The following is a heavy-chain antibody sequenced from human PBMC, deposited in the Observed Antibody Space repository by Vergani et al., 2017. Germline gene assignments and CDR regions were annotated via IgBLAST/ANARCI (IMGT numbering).Heavy chain of an antibody. Sequence: QVQLVQSGAEVKKPGASVKVSCKASGYTFTSYAMHWVRQAPGQRLEWMGWINAGNGNTKYSQKFQGRVTITRDTTAGTAYMELSSLRSEDAAVYYCARSSAAGTNYYYYGMDVGGQGTTVTVSS. J-gene: IGHJ6*02. CDR2: INAGNGNT. D-gene: IGHD6-13*01. CDR1: GYTFTSYA. V-gene: IGHV1-3*01. CDR3: ARSSAAGTNYYYYGMDV.